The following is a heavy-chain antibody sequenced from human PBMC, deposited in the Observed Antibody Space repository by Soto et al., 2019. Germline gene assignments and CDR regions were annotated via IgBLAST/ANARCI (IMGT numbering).Heavy chain of an antibody. CDR1: GYTLTGYY. D-gene: IGHD2-2*01. CDR3: AREGSRTPIDY. V-gene: IGHV1-2*04. J-gene: IGHJ4*02. CDR2: INPNSGGT. Sequence: ASVKVSCKASGYTLTGYYMHWVRQAPGQGLEWMGWINPNSGGTNYAQKFQGWVTMTRDTSISTAYMELSRLGSDDTAVYYCAREGSRTPIDYWGQGTLVTVSS.